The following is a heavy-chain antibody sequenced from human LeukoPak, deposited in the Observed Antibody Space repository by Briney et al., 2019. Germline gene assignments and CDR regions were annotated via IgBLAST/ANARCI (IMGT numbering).Heavy chain of an antibody. CDR1: GGSISSYY. D-gene: IGHD3-22*01. V-gene: IGHV4-4*07. CDR2: IYTSGST. Sequence: SETLSLTCTVSGGSISSYYWSWIRQPAGKGLEWIGRIYTSGSTNYNPSLKSRVTMSVDTSKNQFSLKLSSVTAADTAVYYCARIGHDSSGYPASTFDYWGQGTLVTVSS. CDR3: ARIGHDSSGYPASTFDY. J-gene: IGHJ4*02.